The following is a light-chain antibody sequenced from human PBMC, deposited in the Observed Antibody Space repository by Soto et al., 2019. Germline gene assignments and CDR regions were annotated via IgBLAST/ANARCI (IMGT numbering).Light chain of an antibody. J-gene: IGLJ2*01. Sequence: QSVLTQPPSASGSPGQSVTISCTGTSSDVGGYNYVSWYQQHPGKAPKLMISEVSKRPSGVPDRFSGSKSGNTASLTVSGLQADDEADYYCRSFAGSNVVFGGGTKLTVL. CDR1: SSDVGGYNY. V-gene: IGLV2-8*01. CDR3: RSFAGSNVV. CDR2: EVS.